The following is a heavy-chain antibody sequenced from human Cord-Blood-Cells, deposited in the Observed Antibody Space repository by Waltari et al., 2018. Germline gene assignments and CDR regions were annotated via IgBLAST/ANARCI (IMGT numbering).Heavy chain of an antibody. Sequence: EVQLVESGGGLVQPGGSLRLSCAASGFTFSSYWMSWVRQAPGKGRGWVANIKRDGSGEYYVDSVKGRFTISGYNAKNSLYLQMNSLRAEDTAVYYCARESTDAFDIWGQGTMVTVSS. J-gene: IGHJ3*02. V-gene: IGHV3-7*01. CDR2: IKRDGSGE. CDR3: ARESTDAFDI. CDR1: GFTFSSYW.